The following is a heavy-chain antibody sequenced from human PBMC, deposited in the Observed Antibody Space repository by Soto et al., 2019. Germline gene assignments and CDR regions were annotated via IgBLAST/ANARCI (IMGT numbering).Heavy chain of an antibody. D-gene: IGHD2-15*01. CDR3: ASVEVTRYYYYMDV. CDR2: IRGDGSNT. CDR1: GFTFSSYA. V-gene: IGHV3-23*01. J-gene: IGHJ6*03. Sequence: RGSLRLSCAASGFTFSSYAMSWVRQAPGKGLEWVAAIRGDGSNTYYADSVKGRFTISRDNSKNTLYLQMNSLRAEDTAVHYCASVEVTRYYYYMDVWGKGTTVSVS.